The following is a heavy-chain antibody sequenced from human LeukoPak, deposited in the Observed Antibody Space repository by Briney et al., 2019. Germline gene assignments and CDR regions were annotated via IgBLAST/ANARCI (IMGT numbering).Heavy chain of an antibody. J-gene: IGHJ4*02. Sequence: PSETLSLTCTVSGGSISSSSYYWGWIRQPPGKGLEWIGSIYYSGSTYYNPSLKSRITISVDTSKNQFSLKLSSVTAADTAVYYCARSGPDYDILTGSLYFDYWGQGTLVTVSS. D-gene: IGHD3-9*01. CDR2: IYYSGST. V-gene: IGHV4-39*01. CDR3: ARSGPDYDILTGSLYFDY. CDR1: GGSISSSSYY.